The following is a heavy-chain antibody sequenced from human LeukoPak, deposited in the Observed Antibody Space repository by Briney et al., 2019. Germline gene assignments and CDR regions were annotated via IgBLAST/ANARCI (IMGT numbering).Heavy chain of an antibody. CDR2: ISYDGSNK. CDR3: EPVAAHFDY. Sequence: PGGSLRLSCAASGFTLSRYAMHGVREARGKGVEWVADISYDGSNKYYGDSVKGGFTISRDNTKNTLYLQMNSLRAEDTALYYCEPVAAHFDYLRQRTLVTVSS. D-gene: IGHD6-19*01. V-gene: IGHV3-30-3*01. CDR1: GFTLSRYA. J-gene: IGHJ4*02.